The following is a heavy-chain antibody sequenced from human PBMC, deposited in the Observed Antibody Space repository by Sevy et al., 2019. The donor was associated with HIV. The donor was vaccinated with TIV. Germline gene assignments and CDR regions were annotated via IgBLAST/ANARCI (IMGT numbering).Heavy chain of an antibody. CDR3: AREMYYYGSGSAVYYYYGMDV. Sequence: SETLSLTCAVSGGSISSSNWWSWVRQPPGKGLEWIGEIYHSGSTNYKPSLKGRVTISVDKSKNQFALKLSAVTAADTAVYYCAREMYYYGSGSAVYYYYGMDVWGQGTTVTVSS. J-gene: IGHJ6*02. V-gene: IGHV4-4*02. CDR2: IYHSGST. CDR1: GGSISSSNW. D-gene: IGHD3-10*01.